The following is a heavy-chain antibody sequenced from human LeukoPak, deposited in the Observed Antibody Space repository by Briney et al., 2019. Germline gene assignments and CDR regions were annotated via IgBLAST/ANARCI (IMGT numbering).Heavy chain of an antibody. Sequence: GSLRLSCAASGFTFSSYSMNWVRQAPGKGLEWVSSISSSSSYIYYADSVKGRFTISRDNSKNTLYLQMNSLRAEDTAVYYCAKALLAGTTRRGNFDYWGQGTLVTVSS. V-gene: IGHV3-21*04. D-gene: IGHD6-19*01. CDR1: GFTFSSYS. J-gene: IGHJ4*02. CDR2: ISSSSSYI. CDR3: AKALLAGTTRRGNFDY.